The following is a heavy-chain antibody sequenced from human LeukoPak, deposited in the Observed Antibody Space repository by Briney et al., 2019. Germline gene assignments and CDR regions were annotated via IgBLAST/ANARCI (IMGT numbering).Heavy chain of an antibody. CDR1: DGSISSYY. CDR3: ARWGHFDTSGYFVADY. D-gene: IGHD3-22*01. V-gene: IGHV4-59*01. CDR2: IYYTGTT. Sequence: SETLSLTCTVSDGSISSYYWNWFRQPPGKGLEWIGHIYYTGTTHYNPSLQSRVSISIDTSKNQFSLKLRPVTAVDTAVYYCARWGHFDTSGYFVADYWGQGTLITVSS. J-gene: IGHJ4*02.